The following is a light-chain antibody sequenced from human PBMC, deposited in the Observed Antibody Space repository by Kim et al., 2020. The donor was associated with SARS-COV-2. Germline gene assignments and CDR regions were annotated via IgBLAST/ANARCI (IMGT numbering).Light chain of an antibody. CDR1: QGISSD. CDR2: DAS. Sequence: DIQLTQSPSFLSASVGDRVTITYRASQGISSDLGWYQQKPGKAPNLLIYDASTLQTGVPSRFSGSGSGTEFTLTISSLQPEDFATYYCQQHNIYPRGFGGGTKVDIK. CDR3: QQHNIYPRG. V-gene: IGKV1-9*01. J-gene: IGKJ4*01.